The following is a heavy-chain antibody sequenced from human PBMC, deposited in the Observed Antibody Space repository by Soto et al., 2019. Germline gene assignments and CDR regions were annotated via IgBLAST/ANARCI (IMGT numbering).Heavy chain of an antibody. CDR1: GGSISSYY. V-gene: IGHV4-59*12. CDR2: IYYSGST. Sequence: SETLSLTCTVSGGSISSYYWSWIRQPPGKGLEWIGYIYYSGSTYYNPSLKSRVTISVDTSKNQFSLKLSSVTAADTAVYYCARSFKRLLSYYYYMDVWGKGTTVTSP. J-gene: IGHJ6*03. CDR3: ARSFKRLLSYYYYMDV. D-gene: IGHD2-2*01.